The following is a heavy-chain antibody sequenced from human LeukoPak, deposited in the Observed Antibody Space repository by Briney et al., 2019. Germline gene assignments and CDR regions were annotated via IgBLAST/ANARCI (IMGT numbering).Heavy chain of an antibody. V-gene: IGHV3-23*01. CDR3: AKGLTPRVVIIRGFDY. J-gene: IGHJ4*02. Sequence: PGGSLRLSCAASGFTFSSYAMSWVRQAPGKGREWGSAISGSGGSTYYADSVKGRFTISRDNSKNTLYLQMNSLRAEDTAVYYCAKGLTPRVVIIRGFDYWGQGTLVTVSS. CDR1: GFTFSSYA. D-gene: IGHD3-3*01. CDR2: ISGSGGST.